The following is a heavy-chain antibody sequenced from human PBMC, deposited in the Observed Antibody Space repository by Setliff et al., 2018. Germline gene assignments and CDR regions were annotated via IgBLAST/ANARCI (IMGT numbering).Heavy chain of an antibody. CDR3: ARESAGDESVRHLYYTDV. CDR1: GGSMSSGPNY. V-gene: IGHV4-61*02. CDR2: VYSSGII. Sequence: PSETLSLTCTVSGGSMSSGPNYWSWTRQPAGRGLEWVGRVYSSVYSSGIISYNPSLKSRVTISMDTSKNQFSLGLTSVTAADTAVYYCARESAGDESVRHLYYTDVWGRGTTVTVSS. D-gene: IGHD1-1*01. J-gene: IGHJ6*03.